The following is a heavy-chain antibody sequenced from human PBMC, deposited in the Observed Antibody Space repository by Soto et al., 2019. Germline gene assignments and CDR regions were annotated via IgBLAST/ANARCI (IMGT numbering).Heavy chain of an antibody. V-gene: IGHV3-21*01. Sequence: EVQLVESGGGLVKPGGSLRLSCAASGFTFSSYSMKWVRQAPGKGLEWVSLISSSSSYIYYADSVKGRFTISRDNAKNSLYLQMNSLRAEDTAVYYCARVGYSSGWLPDYWGQETLVTVSS. CDR1: GFTFSSYS. J-gene: IGHJ4*02. CDR3: ARVGYSSGWLPDY. D-gene: IGHD6-19*01. CDR2: ISSSSSYI.